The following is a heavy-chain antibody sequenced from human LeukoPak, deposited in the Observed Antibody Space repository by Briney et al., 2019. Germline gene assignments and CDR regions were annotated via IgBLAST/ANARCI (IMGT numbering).Heavy chain of an antibody. CDR1: GYTFINYG. D-gene: IGHD5-12*01. V-gene: IGHV1-18*04. Sequence: ASVKVSCKASGYTFINYGFSWVRQAPGQGLEWMGWISAYNGSTNYLQKFQGRVTMTTDTSTNTVYMELRSLRSDDTAVYYCARVSTNSRVAGYDPQWYFDLWGRGTPVTVSP. CDR2: ISAYNGST. J-gene: IGHJ2*01. CDR3: ARVSTNSRVAGYDPQWYFDL.